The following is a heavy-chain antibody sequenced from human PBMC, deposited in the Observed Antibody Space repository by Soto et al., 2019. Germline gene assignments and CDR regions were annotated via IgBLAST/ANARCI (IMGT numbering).Heavy chain of an antibody. CDR3: ARDLRGRGSGRFDP. J-gene: IGHJ5*02. D-gene: IGHD3-10*01. Sequence: WTWIHQDPGKGLEWIGYIYYSGVTYYNPSLKSRVTISVDTSKNQFSLKLSSVTAADTAVYYCARDLRGRGSGRFDPWGQGNLVTVSS. V-gene: IGHV4-31*02. CDR2: IYYSGVT.